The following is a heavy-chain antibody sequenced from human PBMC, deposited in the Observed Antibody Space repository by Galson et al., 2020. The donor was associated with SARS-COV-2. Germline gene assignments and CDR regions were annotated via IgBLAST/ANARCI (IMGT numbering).Heavy chain of an antibody. D-gene: IGHD3-16*01. V-gene: IGHV3-33*01. CDR1: GFSFNNYG. CDR3: ARDGGVARHVDY. Sequence: GESLKISRAASGFSFNNYGMHWVRQVPAKGLEWVAVIWYDGSNKSYSDFVKGRFTISRDNSKNTLYLQMNSLRAEDTAVYYCARDGGVARHVDYWGQGTLGGVSS. J-gene: IGHJ4*02. CDR2: IWYDGSNK.